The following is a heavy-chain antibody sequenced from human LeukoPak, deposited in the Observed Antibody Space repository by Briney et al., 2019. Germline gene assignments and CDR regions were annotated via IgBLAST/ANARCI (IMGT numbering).Heavy chain of an antibody. CDR3: ARGSGSGWPLDR. J-gene: IGHJ5*02. CDR1: GVIVIRNF. Sequence: GGSLRLSCAASGVIVIRNFMSWVRQAPGKGLQWVAIMYAGGTTDYSDSVRGRFHISRDSSNNTLSLQINSLRAEDTAVYYCARGSGSGWPLDRWGQGALVTVP. CDR2: MYAGGTT. V-gene: IGHV3-53*01. D-gene: IGHD6-19*01.